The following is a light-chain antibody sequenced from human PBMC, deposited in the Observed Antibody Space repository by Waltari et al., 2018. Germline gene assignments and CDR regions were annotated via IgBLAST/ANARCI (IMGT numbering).Light chain of an antibody. J-gene: IGLJ3*02. CDR3: QSADSSGTYVV. V-gene: IGLV3-25*03. CDR2: QDT. CDR1: ALPKQY. Sequence: YELTQPPSVSVSPGQTARITCSGDALPKQYAYWYQQKPGQAPVLLIYQDTKRPSGIPERFSGSRSGITVTLTLIGAQAEDEAAYYCQSADSSGTYVVFGGGTKVTVL.